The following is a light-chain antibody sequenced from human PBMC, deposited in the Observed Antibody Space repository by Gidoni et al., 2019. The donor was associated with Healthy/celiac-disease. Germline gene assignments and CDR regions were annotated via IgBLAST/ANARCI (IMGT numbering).Light chain of an antibody. V-gene: IGKV1-8*01. CDR1: QRISSY. CDR3: QQYYSYPLT. Sequence: AIRMTQSPSSFSASTGDRVTFTCRASQRISSYLAWYQQQPGKAPKLLIYAASTLQSGVPSRVSGSGSGTDFTLTISCLQSEDFATYYCQQYYSYPLTFGQXTKVEIK. CDR2: AAS. J-gene: IGKJ1*01.